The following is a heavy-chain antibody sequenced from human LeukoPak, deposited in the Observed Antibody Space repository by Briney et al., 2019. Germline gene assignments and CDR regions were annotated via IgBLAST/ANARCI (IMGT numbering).Heavy chain of an antibody. J-gene: IGHJ2*01. CDR1: GGSISSSSHY. D-gene: IGHD4-23*01. CDR3: ARDRYTVVSWYFDL. V-gene: IGHV4-39*07. Sequence: SETLSLTCTVSGGSISSSSHYWGWIRQPPGKGLEWIGSIYYSASTFYNPSLKGRVTMSVDTSKNQFSLKLSSVTAADTAVYYCARDRYTVVSWYFDLWGGGPVVTVSS. CDR2: IYYSAST.